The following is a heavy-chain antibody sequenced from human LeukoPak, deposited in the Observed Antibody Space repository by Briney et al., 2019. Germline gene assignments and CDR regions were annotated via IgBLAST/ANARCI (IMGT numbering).Heavy chain of an antibody. CDR3: AKDLAVGTTPRVYAFDV. CDR1: GFTFYDYA. J-gene: IGHJ3*01. Sequence: PGGSLTLSCAASGFTFYDYAMHWVRQVPGKGLEWVGGANRDSSTIAYGDSVKGRFTISRDNARSSLYLQMNSLRTEDTAFYYCAKDLAVGTTPRVYAFDVWGQGTMVTVS. CDR2: ANRDSSTI. V-gene: IGHV3-9*01. D-gene: IGHD1-26*01.